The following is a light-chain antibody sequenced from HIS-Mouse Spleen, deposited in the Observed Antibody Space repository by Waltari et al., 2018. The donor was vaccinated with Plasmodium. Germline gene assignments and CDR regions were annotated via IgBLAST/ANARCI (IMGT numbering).Light chain of an antibody. J-gene: IGKJ3*01. V-gene: IGKV3-15*01. Sequence: EIVMTQSPATMSVSPGERTTLSCRASQSVGSNLAWYQQKPGQAPRLLIYGASTRATGIPAMFSGSGSGTEFTLTISSLQSEDFAVYYCQQYNNWSFTFGPGTKVDIK. CDR3: QQYNNWSFT. CDR1: QSVGSN. CDR2: GAS.